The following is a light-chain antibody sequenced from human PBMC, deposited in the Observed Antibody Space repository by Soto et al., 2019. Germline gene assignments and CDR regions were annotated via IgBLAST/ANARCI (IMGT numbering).Light chain of an antibody. CDR2: GGS. V-gene: IGKV3-20*01. CDR3: QDYGTSHPWT. J-gene: IGKJ1*01. Sequence: EVVLTQSPGALSLSPGEGVTLSCRASQNIRGNELAWYRQKRGQAPRLLIYGGSSRAEGIPDRFSGRGTGTNFTLTISRLGPEDSAVYYCQDYGTSHPWTFGQGTKLEIK. CDR1: QNIRGNE.